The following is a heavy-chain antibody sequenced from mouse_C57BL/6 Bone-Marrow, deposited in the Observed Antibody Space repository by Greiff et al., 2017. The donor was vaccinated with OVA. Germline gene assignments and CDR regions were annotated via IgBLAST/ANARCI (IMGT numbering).Heavy chain of an antibody. V-gene: IGHV1-15*01. Sequence: QVQLQQSGAELVRPGASVTLSCKASGYTFTDYEMPWVKQTPVHGLEWIGAIDPETGGTAYNQKFKGKAILTADKSSSTAYMELRSLTSEDSAVYYCTSSYSNYGDFDYWGQGTTLTVSS. CDR2: IDPETGGT. D-gene: IGHD2-5*01. J-gene: IGHJ2*01. CDR3: TSSYSNYGDFDY. CDR1: GYTFTDYE.